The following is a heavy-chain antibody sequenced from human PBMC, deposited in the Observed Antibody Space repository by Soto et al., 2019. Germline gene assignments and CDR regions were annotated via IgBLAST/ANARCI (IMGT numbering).Heavy chain of an antibody. CDR3: AFILGPYFSPYFDY. J-gene: IGHJ4*02. CDR2: ISGSGGST. V-gene: IGHV3-23*01. D-gene: IGHD3-3*02. Sequence: EVQLLESGGGLVQPGGSLRLSCAASGFTFSSYAMSWVRQAPGKGLEWVSAISGSGGSTYYADSVKGRFTISRDNSKNTLYLQMNSLRAEDTDVYYCAFILGPYFSPYFDYWGQGTLVTVSS. CDR1: GFTFSSYA.